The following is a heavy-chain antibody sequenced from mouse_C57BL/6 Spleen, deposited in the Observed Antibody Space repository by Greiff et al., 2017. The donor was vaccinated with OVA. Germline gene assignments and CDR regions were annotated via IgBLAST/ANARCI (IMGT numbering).Heavy chain of an antibody. CDR3: ARSTTVGRGYYFDY. D-gene: IGHD1-1*01. J-gene: IGHJ2*01. Sequence: VQLQQPGAELVKPGASVKLSCKASGYTFTSYWMHWVKQRPGQGLEWIGMIHPNSGSTNYNEKFKSKATLTVDKSSSTAYMQLSSLTSEDSAVYYCARSTTVGRGYYFDYWGQGTTLTVSS. CDR1: GYTFTSYW. V-gene: IGHV1-64*01. CDR2: IHPNSGST.